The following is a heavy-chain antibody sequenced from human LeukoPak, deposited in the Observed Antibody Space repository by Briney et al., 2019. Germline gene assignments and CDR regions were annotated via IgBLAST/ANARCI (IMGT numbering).Heavy chain of an antibody. V-gene: IGHV1-24*01. Sequence: ASVKVSCKVSGYTLTELSMHWVRQAPGKGLEWMGGFDPEDGETIYAQTFQGRVTMTEDTSTDTAYMELSSLRAEDTAVYYCAREKGLFCSGGTCYPHYYGIDVWGQGATVTVSS. CDR2: FDPEDGET. J-gene: IGHJ6*02. D-gene: IGHD2-15*01. CDR1: GYTLTELS. CDR3: AREKGLFCSGGTCYPHYYGIDV.